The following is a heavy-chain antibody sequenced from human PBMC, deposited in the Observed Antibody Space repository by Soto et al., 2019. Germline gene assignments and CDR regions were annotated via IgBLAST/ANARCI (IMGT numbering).Heavy chain of an antibody. D-gene: IGHD2-8*01. CDR3: ARDHQAPSMLYEYGMDV. Sequence: TLSLTCTVSGGSISSGDYYWSWIRQPPGKGLEWIGYIYYSGSTYYNPSLKSRVTISVDTSKNQFSLKLSSVTAADTAVYYCARDHQAPSMLYEYGMDVWGQGTTVTVSS. CDR1: GGSISSGDYY. J-gene: IGHJ6*02. V-gene: IGHV4-30-4*01. CDR2: IYYSGST.